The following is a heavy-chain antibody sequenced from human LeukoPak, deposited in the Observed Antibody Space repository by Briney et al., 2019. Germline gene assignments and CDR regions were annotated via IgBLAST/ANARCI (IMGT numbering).Heavy chain of an antibody. Sequence: SETLSLTCTVSGGSISSGGYYWSWIRQPPGKGLEWIGYIYHSGSTYYNPSLKSRVTISVDRSKNQFSLKLSSVTAADTAVYYCACYGGDSGGHFDYWGQGTLVTVSS. D-gene: IGHD4-23*01. CDR3: ACYGGDSGGHFDY. V-gene: IGHV4-30-2*02. CDR1: GGSISSGGYY. CDR2: IYHSGST. J-gene: IGHJ4*02.